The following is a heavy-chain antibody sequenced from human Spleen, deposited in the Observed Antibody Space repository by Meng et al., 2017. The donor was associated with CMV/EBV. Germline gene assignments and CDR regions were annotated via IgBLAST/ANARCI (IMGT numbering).Heavy chain of an antibody. Sequence: GESLKISCAASGFMFRNYWMSWVRQAPGKGLEWVSSISDRGNYIYSAESVKGRFTISRDDAKNSLFLQMNSLRAADTAVYYCTRSGVAQYFDYWGLGTLVTVSS. CDR3: TRSGVAQYFDY. CDR2: ISDRGNYI. J-gene: IGHJ4*02. CDR1: GFMFRNYW. V-gene: IGHV3-21*01. D-gene: IGHD2-15*01.